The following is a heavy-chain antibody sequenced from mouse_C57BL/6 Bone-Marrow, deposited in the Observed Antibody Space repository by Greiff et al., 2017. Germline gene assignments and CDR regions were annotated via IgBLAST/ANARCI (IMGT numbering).Heavy chain of an antibody. CDR3: AIRGSNWYAMDY. Sequence: QVPLQQPGAELVKPGASVKVSCKASGYTFTSYWMHWVKQRPGHGLEWIGRIHPSDSETNYNQKFKGKATLTVDKSSSTAYMQLSSLTSEDSAVYYWAIRGSNWYAMDYWGQGTSVTGSS. CDR2: IHPSDSET. CDR1: GYTFTSYW. V-gene: IGHV1-74*01. D-gene: IGHD4-1*01. J-gene: IGHJ4*01.